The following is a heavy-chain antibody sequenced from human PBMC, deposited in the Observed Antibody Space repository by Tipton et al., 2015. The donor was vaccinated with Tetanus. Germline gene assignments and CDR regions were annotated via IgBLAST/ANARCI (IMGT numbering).Heavy chain of an antibody. J-gene: IGHJ3*02. CDR3: ARVGPPFGVVSRRRDAFDI. D-gene: IGHD3-3*01. CDR2: INHSGST. Sequence: TLSLTCAVYGGSFSGYYWSWIRQPPGKGLEWIGKINHSGSTNYNPSLKSRVTISVDTSKNQFSLKLSSVTAADTAVYYCARVGPPFGVVSRRRDAFDIWGQGTMVTVSS. CDR1: GGSFSGYY. V-gene: IGHV4-34*01.